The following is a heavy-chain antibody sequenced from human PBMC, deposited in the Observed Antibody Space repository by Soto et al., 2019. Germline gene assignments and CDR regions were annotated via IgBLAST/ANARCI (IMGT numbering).Heavy chain of an antibody. CDR3: AKEGDDSSGYLAEGFDY. CDR2: ISYDGSNK. J-gene: IGHJ4*02. D-gene: IGHD3-22*01. CDR1: GFVFNTYG. V-gene: IGHV3-30*18. Sequence: QVQLVESGGGVVQPGRSLRLSCAASGFVFNTYGMHWVRQAPGKGLEGVAVISYDGSNKYYADSVKGRFTISRDNSKNTLYLEMNSLRPADTAVYHCAKEGDDSSGYLAEGFDYWGQGTLVTVSS.